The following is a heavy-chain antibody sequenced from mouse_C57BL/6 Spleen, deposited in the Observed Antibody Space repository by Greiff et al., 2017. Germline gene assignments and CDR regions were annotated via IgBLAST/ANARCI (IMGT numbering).Heavy chain of an antibody. J-gene: IGHJ2*01. CDR1: GYAFSSSW. Sequence: VQLQQSGPELVKPGASVKISCKASGYAFSSSWMNWVKQRPGKGLEWIGRIYPGDGDTNSNGKFKGKATLTADTSSSTAFMQLSSLTSEYSAVYFCAREVNYVEVDYWGQGTTLTVSS. CDR2: IYPGDGDT. CDR3: AREVNYVEVDY. V-gene: IGHV1-82*01. D-gene: IGHD1-1*01.